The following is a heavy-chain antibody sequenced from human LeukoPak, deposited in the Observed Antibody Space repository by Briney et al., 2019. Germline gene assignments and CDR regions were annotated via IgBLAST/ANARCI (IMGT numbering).Heavy chain of an antibody. CDR2: ISYDGSNK. CDR1: GFTFSSYA. Sequence: GRSLRLSCAASGFTFSSYAMHWVRQAPGKGLEWVAVISYDGSNKYYADSVKGRFTIPRDNSKNTLYLQMNSLRAEDTAVYYCARDSGYSSGWYHFDYWGQGTLVTVSS. CDR3: ARDSGYSSGWYHFDY. D-gene: IGHD6-19*01. J-gene: IGHJ4*02. V-gene: IGHV3-30*04.